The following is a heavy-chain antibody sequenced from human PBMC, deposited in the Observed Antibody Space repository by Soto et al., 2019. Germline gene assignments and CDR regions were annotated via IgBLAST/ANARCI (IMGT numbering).Heavy chain of an antibody. CDR1: GYVFTRYD. J-gene: IGHJ4*02. V-gene: IGHV1-8*01. CDR3: VRGANFDQ. Sequence: QVQLVQSGAEVKKPGASVRVSCQGSGYVFTRYDVHWVRQATGQGLEWMGWMNPDRDKRGYAQKFQGRVTMSVDTSTGTVYMELSGLGSEDTAIYYCVRGANFDQWGQGTLVTVSS. CDR2: MNPDRDKR.